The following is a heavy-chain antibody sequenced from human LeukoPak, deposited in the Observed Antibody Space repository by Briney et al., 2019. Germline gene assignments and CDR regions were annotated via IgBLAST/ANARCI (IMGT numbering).Heavy chain of an antibody. D-gene: IGHD3-10*01. V-gene: IGHV1-69*05. J-gene: IGHJ4*02. CDR3: ARGSTGNHSPLHFDY. Sequence: GSSVKVSCKASGGTYSSYAISWVRQAPGQGLEWMGGIIPIFGTAKYAQKFQGRVTITTDESTSTAYMELSSLRSEDTAVYSCARGSTGNHSPLHFDYWGQGTLVTVSS. CDR2: IIPIFGTA. CDR1: GGTYSSYA.